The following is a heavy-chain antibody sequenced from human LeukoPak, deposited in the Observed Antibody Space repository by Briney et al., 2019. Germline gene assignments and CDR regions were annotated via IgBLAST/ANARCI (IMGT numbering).Heavy chain of an antibody. V-gene: IGHV4-34*01. CDR3: ARGRKREDIVVVPAAISPVFDY. J-gene: IGHJ4*02. Sequence: SETLSLTCAVYGGSFSGYYWSWIRQPPGKGLEWIGVINHSGSTNYNPSLKSRVTISVDTSKNQFSLKLSSVTAADTAVYYCARGRKREDIVVVPAAISPVFDYWGQGTLVTVSS. D-gene: IGHD2-2*02. CDR1: GGSFSGYY. CDR2: INHSGST.